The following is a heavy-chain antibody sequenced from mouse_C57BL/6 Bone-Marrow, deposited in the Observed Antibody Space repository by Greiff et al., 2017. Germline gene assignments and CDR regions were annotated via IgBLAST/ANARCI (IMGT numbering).Heavy chain of an antibody. J-gene: IGHJ3*01. CDR1: GYTFTSYW. D-gene: IGHD2-3*01. CDR3: ARDGYYWFAY. CDR2: IDPSDSYT. V-gene: IGHV1-59*01. Sequence: VQLQQPGAELVRPGTSVKLSCKASGYTFTSYWMPWVKQRPGQGLEWIGVIDPSDSYTNYNQKFKGKATLTVDTSSSTAYMQLSSLTSEDSAVFDCARDGYYWFAYWGQGTLVTVSA.